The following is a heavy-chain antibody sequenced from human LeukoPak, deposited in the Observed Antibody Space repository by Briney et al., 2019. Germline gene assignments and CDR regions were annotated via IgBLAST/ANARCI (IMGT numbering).Heavy chain of an antibody. V-gene: IGHV3-21*01. CDR3: ARGQLGTDAFDI. Sequence: GGSLRLSCAVSGFAFSSYNMNWVRQAPGKGLEWVSSISSSSSYIYYADSVKGRFTISRDNAKNSLYLQMNSLRAEDTAVYYCARGQLGTDAFDIWGQGTMVTVSS. J-gene: IGHJ3*02. CDR2: ISSSSSYI. D-gene: IGHD2-2*01. CDR1: GFAFSSYN.